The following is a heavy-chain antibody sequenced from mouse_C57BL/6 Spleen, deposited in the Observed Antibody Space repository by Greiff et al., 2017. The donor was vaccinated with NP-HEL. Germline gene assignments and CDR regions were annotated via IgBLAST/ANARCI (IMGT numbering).Heavy chain of an antibody. CDR1: GFTFSSYA. CDR2: ISDGGSYT. D-gene: IGHD2-2*01. CDR3: AREGDGYEAWFAY. V-gene: IGHV5-4*01. J-gene: IGHJ3*01. Sequence: DVKLVESGGGLVKPGGSLKLSCAASGFTFSSYAMSWVRQTPEKRLEWVATISDGGSYTYYPDNVKGRFTISRDNAKNNLYLQMSHLKSEDTAMYYCAREGDGYEAWFAYWGQGTLVTVSA.